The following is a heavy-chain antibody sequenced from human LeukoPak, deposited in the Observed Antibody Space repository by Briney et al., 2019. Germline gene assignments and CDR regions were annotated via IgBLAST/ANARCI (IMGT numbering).Heavy chain of an antibody. CDR3: AKTSGGNY. D-gene: IGHD2-15*01. J-gene: IGHJ4*02. CDR1: GFTFSSYD. Sequence: GGSLRLSCAASGFTFSSYDMTWVRQAPGKGLEWVSGISSGGGSTYYADSVKGRFTISRDNSKDTLYLQMNSLRAEDTAVYYCAKTSGGNYWGQGTLVTVSS. CDR2: ISSGGGST. V-gene: IGHV3-23*01.